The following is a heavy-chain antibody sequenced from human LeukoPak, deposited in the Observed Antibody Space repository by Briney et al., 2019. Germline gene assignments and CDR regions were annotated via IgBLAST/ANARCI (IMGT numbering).Heavy chain of an antibody. Sequence: SQTLSLTCAISRDRVSSNSVTWNWIRQSPSRGLEWLGRTYYRSKWYNEYPVSVKSRIIINPDTSKNQFSLQLNSVTPEDTAVYYCARQGQSWTFDYWGQGTLVTVSS. J-gene: IGHJ4*02. CDR3: ARQGQSWTFDY. D-gene: IGHD6-13*01. V-gene: IGHV6-1*01. CDR1: RDRVSSNSVT. CDR2: TYYRSKWYN.